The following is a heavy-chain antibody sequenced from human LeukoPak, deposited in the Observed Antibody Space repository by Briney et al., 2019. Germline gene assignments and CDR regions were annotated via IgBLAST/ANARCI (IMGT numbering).Heavy chain of an antibody. CDR2: VNLSGGA. Sequence: PSETLSLTCAIYGGSFSGFYWSWIRQPPGTGLEWIGEVNLSGGAFYNPSLKSRVTISIDTSKQQFFLKLRSVAAADTAVYYCATHPPKVCTGGSCTDYWGQGTLVTVSS. CDR1: GGSFSGFY. V-gene: IGHV4-34*01. J-gene: IGHJ4*02. D-gene: IGHD2-15*01. CDR3: ATHPPKVCTGGSCTDY.